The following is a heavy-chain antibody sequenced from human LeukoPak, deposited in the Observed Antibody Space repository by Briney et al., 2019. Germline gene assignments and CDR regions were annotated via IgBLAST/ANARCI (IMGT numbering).Heavy chain of an antibody. V-gene: IGHV3-7*01. Sequence: GGSLRLSCAASGFTFSSYWMHWVRQAPGKGLEWVANIKQDGSEKYYVDSVKGRFTISRDNAKNSLYLQMNSLRAEDTAVYYCARDSTGITIFGVVIIYYYYGMDVWGQGTTVTVSS. CDR3: ARDSTGITIFGVVIIYYYYGMDV. CDR1: GFTFSSYW. J-gene: IGHJ6*02. D-gene: IGHD3-3*01. CDR2: IKQDGSEK.